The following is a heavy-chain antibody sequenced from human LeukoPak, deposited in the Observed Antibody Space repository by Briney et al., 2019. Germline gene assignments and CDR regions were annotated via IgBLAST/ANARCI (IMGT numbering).Heavy chain of an antibody. CDR1: GFTFSSYG. D-gene: IGHD3-10*01. J-gene: IGHJ6*04. CDR2: ISYDGSNK. Sequence: GGSLRLSCAASGFTFSSYGMHWVRQAPGKGLEWVAVISYDGSNKYYADSVKGRFTISRDNSKNTLYLQMNSLRAEDTAVYYCARDSTMVRGVIIAYYYGMDVWGKGTTVTVSS. CDR3: ARDSTMVRGVIIAYYYGMDV. V-gene: IGHV3-30*03.